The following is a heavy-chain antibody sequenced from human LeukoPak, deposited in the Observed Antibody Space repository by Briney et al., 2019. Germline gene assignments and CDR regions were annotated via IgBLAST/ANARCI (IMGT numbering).Heavy chain of an antibody. CDR2: IWYDGSNK. CDR1: GFTFSSYG. Sequence: GGSLRLSCAASGFTFSSYGIHWVRQAPGEGLEWVAFIWYDGSNKYYADSVKGRFTISRDNSKNTLYLQMNSLRAEDTAVYYCARDSSRCGGDCYRVPPSPFDYWGQGTLVTVSS. D-gene: IGHD2-21*02. V-gene: IGHV3-33*01. CDR3: ARDSSRCGGDCYRVPPSPFDY. J-gene: IGHJ4*02.